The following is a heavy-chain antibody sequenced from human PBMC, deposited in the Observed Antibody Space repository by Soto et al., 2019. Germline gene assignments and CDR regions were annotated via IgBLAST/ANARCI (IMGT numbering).Heavy chain of an antibody. CDR2: IYYSGSA. Sequence: PSETLSLTCTVSGGSISSFYWSWIRQPPGKGLEWIGYIYYSGSANYNPSLKSRVTISVDTSKNQFSLKLSSVTAADTAVYYCARRNYYGLSNWFDPWGQGTLVTVSS. CDR1: GGSISSFY. CDR3: ARRNYYGLSNWFDP. D-gene: IGHD3-10*01. V-gene: IGHV4-59*08. J-gene: IGHJ5*02.